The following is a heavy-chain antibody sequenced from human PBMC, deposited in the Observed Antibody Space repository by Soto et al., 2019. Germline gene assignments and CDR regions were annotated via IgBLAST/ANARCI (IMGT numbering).Heavy chain of an antibody. D-gene: IGHD3-22*01. CDR2: TWSGGGGE. CDR1: GFTFSHYG. Sequence: QVQLVESGGGVVQPGTSLRLSCAASGFTFSHYGIHWVRQAPGKGLEWVALTWSGGGGENYADSVRGRFTVSRDNSKTTVYLQMNSLRVEDTAVYYCAKDDDTSSHFSLLDFRGQGTLVTVSS. CDR3: AKDDDTSSHFSLLDF. V-gene: IGHV3-33*06. J-gene: IGHJ4*02.